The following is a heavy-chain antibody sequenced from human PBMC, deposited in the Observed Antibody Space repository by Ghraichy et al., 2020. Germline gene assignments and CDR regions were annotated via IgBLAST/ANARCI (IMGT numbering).Heavy chain of an antibody. CDR3: AMEKWRMATTRRNDY. V-gene: IGHV1-69*04. Sequence: SVKVSCKASGGTFSSYAISWVRQAPGQGLEWMGRIIPILGIANYAQKFQGRVTITADKSTSTAYMELSSLRSEDTAVYYCAMEKWRMATTRRNDYWGQGTLVTVSS. CDR1: GGTFSSYA. J-gene: IGHJ4*02. CDR2: IIPILGIA. D-gene: IGHD5-24*01.